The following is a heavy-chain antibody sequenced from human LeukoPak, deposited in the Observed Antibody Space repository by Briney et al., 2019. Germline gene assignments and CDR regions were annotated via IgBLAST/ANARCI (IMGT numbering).Heavy chain of an antibody. J-gene: IGHJ4*02. Sequence: PGGSLRLSCAASGFTFSSYSMNWVRQAPGKGLEWVSSISSSSSYIYYADSVKGRFTISRDNAKNSLYLQMNSLRAEDTAVYYCAREGSRYPYYFDYWGQGTLVTVSS. CDR3: AREGSRYPYYFDY. CDR1: GFTFSSYS. V-gene: IGHV3-21*01. D-gene: IGHD2-2*01. CDR2: ISSSSSYI.